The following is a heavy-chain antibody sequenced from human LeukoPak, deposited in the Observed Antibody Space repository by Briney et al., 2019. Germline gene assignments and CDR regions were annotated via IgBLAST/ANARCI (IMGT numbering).Heavy chain of an antibody. V-gene: IGHV3-23*01. CDR1: GFTFSSYA. J-gene: IGHJ4*02. CDR3: AKDPYSGSYWGSYYFDY. Sequence: GGSLRLSCAGSGFTFSSYAMSWVRQAPGKGLEWVSAISGSGGSTYYADSVKGRFTISRDNSKNTLYLQMNSLRAEDTAVYYCAKDPYSGSYWGSYYFDYWGQGTLVTVSS. D-gene: IGHD1-26*01. CDR2: ISGSGGST.